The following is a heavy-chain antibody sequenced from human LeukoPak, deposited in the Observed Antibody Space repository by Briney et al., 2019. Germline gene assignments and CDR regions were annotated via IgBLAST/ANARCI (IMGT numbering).Heavy chain of an antibody. J-gene: IGHJ4*02. CDR2: ISAYNGNT. D-gene: IGHD6-19*01. CDR1: GYTFTSYG. CDR3: EVSVRSSGSTFDY. Sequence: ASVKVSCKASGYTFTSYGISWVRQAPGQGLEWMGWISAYNGNTNYAQKLQGRVTMTTDTSTSTAYMELSSLGSEDTAVYYCEVSVRSSGSTFDYWGQGTLVTVSS. V-gene: IGHV1-18*01.